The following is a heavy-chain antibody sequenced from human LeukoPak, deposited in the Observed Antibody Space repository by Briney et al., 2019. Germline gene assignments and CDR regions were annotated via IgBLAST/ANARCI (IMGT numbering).Heavy chain of an antibody. J-gene: IGHJ6*03. Sequence: SEALSLTCAVYGGSFSGYYWSWIRQPPGKGLEWIGEINHSGSTNYNPSLKSRVTISVDTSKNQFSLKLSSVTAADTAVYYCARLGGVPAAGFWSSYYYYYMDVWGKGTTVTISS. CDR2: INHSGST. D-gene: IGHD2-2*01. CDR3: ARLGGVPAAGFWSSYYYYYMDV. V-gene: IGHV4-34*01. CDR1: GGSFSGYY.